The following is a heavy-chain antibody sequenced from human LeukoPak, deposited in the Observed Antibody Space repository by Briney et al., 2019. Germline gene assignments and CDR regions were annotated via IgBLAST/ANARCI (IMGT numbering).Heavy chain of an antibody. CDR3: ARDHYDILTGYYVGYFDY. Sequence: KSGGSLRLSCAASGFTFSSYSMNWVRQAPGEGLEWVSSISSSSSYIYYADSVKGRFTISRDNAKNSLYLQMNSLRAEDTAVYYCARDHYDILTGYYVGYFDYWGQGTLVTVSS. CDR1: GFTFSSYS. CDR2: ISSSSSYI. J-gene: IGHJ4*02. V-gene: IGHV3-21*01. D-gene: IGHD3-9*01.